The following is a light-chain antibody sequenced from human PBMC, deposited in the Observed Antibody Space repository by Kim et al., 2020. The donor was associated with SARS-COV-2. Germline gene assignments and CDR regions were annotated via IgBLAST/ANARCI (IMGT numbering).Light chain of an antibody. Sequence: SSELTQDPAVSVTLGQTVRITCQGDSLKSFYSNWFQQRPGQAPVLVVYGGNKRPSGIPDRFSGYASGNTVFLTITGSQADEEADYYCASRDSSGKHVTFGGGTQLPS. V-gene: IGLV3-19*01. CDR2: GGN. CDR3: ASRDSSGKHVT. CDR1: SLKSFY. J-gene: IGLJ2*01.